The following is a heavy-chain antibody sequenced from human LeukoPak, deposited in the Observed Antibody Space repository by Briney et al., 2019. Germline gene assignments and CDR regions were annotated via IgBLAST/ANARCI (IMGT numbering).Heavy chain of an antibody. V-gene: IGHV1-18*01. CDR2: ISAYNGNT. J-gene: IGHJ4*02. Sequence: ASVKVSCKASGYIFRSYGISGVRQAPGQGLEWMGWISAYNGNTNYAQKVQGRVTLTTGTYTATAYMEMRGLISDDTAVYYCARALSDDFWSFYQDYWGQGTLLIVSP. CDR3: ARALSDDFWSFYQDY. CDR1: GYIFRSYG. D-gene: IGHD3-3*01.